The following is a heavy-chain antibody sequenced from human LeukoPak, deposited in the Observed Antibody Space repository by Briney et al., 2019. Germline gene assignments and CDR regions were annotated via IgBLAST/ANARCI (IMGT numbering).Heavy chain of an antibody. CDR3: ARVASWVGYSYGYPPPYFDY. V-gene: IGHV4-59*01. J-gene: IGHJ4*02. CDR2: IYYSGST. D-gene: IGHD5-18*01. Sequence: SETLSLTCTVSGGSISSYYWSWIRQPPGKGLEWIGYIYYSGSTNYNPSLKSRVTISVDTSKNQFSLKLSSVTAADTVVYYCARVASWVGYSYGYPPPYFDYWGQGTLVTVSS. CDR1: GGSISSYY.